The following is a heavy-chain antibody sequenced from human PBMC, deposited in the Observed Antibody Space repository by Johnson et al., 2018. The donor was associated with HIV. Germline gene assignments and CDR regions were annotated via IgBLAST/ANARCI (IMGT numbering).Heavy chain of an antibody. CDR3: ATRDPTHRPGVFDI. CDR2: IYSGGST. D-gene: IGHD1-14*01. Sequence: VESGGGLVQPGGSLRLSCAASGFTVSSNYMSWVRQAPGKGLEWVSVIYSGGSTYYADSVKGRFTISRDNAKNSLYLQMNSLRAEDTAVYYCATRDPTHRPGVFDIWGQGTMVTISS. CDR1: GFTVSSNY. V-gene: IGHV3-66*01. J-gene: IGHJ3*02.